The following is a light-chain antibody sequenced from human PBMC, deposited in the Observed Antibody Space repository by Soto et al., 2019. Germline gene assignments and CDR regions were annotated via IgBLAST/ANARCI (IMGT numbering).Light chain of an antibody. CDR1: QTISSW. J-gene: IGKJ4*01. CDR2: KAS. CDR3: QEYNS. V-gene: IGKV1-5*03. Sequence: DLPMPQSPSTLSGSEGDRVTITCRASQTISSWLAWYQQKPGKAPKLLIYKASSLESGVPSRFSGSGSGTEFTLTISSLQPDDFATYDCQEYNSFGGGTKVDIK.